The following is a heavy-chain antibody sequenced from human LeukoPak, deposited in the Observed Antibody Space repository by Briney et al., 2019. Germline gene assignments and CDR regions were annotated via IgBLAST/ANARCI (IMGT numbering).Heavy chain of an antibody. CDR1: GFTFSSYS. J-gene: IGHJ4*02. D-gene: IGHD3-3*01. V-gene: IGHV3-21*01. CDR2: TSSSSSYI. Sequence: PGGSLRLSCAASGFTFSSYSMTWVRQAPGKGLEWVSSTSSSSSYIYYADSVKGRFTISRDNAKNSLYLQMNSLRAEDTAVYYCAREENFWSGPVDYWGQGTLVTVSS. CDR3: AREENFWSGPVDY.